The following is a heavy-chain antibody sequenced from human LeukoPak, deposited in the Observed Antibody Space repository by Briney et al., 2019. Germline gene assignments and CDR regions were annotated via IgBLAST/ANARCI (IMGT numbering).Heavy chain of an antibody. Sequence: SETLSLTCAVYGGSFSGYYWSWIRQPLGKGLEWIGEINHSGSTNYNPSLKSRVTISVDTSKNQFSLKLSSVTAADTAVYYCARGRPIRGVVVVAASYSRWFDPWGQGTLVTVSS. V-gene: IGHV4-34*01. D-gene: IGHD2-15*01. J-gene: IGHJ5*02. CDR1: GGSFSGYY. CDR3: ARGRPIRGVVVVAASYSRWFDP. CDR2: INHSGST.